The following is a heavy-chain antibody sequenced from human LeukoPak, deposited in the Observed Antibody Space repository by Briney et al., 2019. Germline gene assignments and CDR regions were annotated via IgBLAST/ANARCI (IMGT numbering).Heavy chain of an antibody. D-gene: IGHD2-2*01. Sequence: SGGSLRLSCAASGFAFSSYSMNWVRQAPGKGLEWVSSISSSSSYIYYADSVKGRFTISRDNAKNSLYLQMNSLRAEDTAVYYCARDAFSSSRFGFDYWGQGTLVTVSS. CDR1: GFAFSSYS. CDR3: ARDAFSSSRFGFDY. V-gene: IGHV3-21*01. CDR2: ISSSSSYI. J-gene: IGHJ4*02.